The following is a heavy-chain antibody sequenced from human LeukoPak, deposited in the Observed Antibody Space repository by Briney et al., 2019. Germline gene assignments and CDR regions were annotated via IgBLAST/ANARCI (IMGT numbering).Heavy chain of an antibody. CDR2: ISYDGSNK. CDR3: AKDDRNVAFDY. Sequence: GGSLRLSCAASGFTFSSYAMHWVRQAPGKGLEWVAVISYDGSNKYYADSVKGRFTISRDNSKNTLYLQMNSLRAEDTAVYYCAKDDRNVAFDYWGQGTLVTVSS. CDR1: GFTFSSYA. D-gene: IGHD1-14*01. V-gene: IGHV3-30-3*01. J-gene: IGHJ4*02.